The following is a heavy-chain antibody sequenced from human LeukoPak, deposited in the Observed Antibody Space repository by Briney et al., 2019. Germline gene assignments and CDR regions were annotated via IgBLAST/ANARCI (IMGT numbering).Heavy chain of an antibody. CDR2: IYYSGST. D-gene: IGHD3-22*01. CDR1: GGSISSGGYY. Sequence: PSETLSLTCTVSGGSISSGGYYWSWIRQHPGKGLEWIGYIYYSGSTYYNPSLKSRVTISVGTSKNQFSLKLSSVTAADTAVYYCARDSSGYYYFDYRGQGTLVTVSS. V-gene: IGHV4-31*03. J-gene: IGHJ4*02. CDR3: ARDSSGYYYFDY.